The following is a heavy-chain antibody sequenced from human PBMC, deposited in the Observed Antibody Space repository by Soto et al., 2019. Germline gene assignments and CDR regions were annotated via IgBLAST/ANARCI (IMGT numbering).Heavy chain of an antibody. V-gene: IGHV3-7*01. CDR2: IKQGGNEK. D-gene: IGHD3-16*01. CDR3: VGALTYEVPYYYYGMDV. CDR1: GFSFSTYL. J-gene: IGHJ6*02. Sequence: EGSLRLSCAASGFSFSTYLMSWVRQAPGKGLEWVANIKQGGNEKFYVDSVKGRFTISRDNDKKSLYLQMDSLRVEDTAVYYCVGALTYEVPYYYYGMDVWGQGTTVTVSS.